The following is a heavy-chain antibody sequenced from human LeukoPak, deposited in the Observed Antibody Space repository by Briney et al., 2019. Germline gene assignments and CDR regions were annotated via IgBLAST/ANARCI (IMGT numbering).Heavy chain of an antibody. D-gene: IGHD3-22*01. CDR3: AREDRDYYDRSGYPRAGNWYLDL. V-gene: IGHV3-21*04. CDR2: ISGSSSYI. CDR1: GFTFTSYA. Sequence: GGSLRLSCAASGFTFTSYAMNWVRQAPGKGLEWVSSISGSSSYINYADSVKGRFTISRDNAKNSLYLQMNSLRAEDTAVYYCAREDRDYYDRSGYPRAGNWYLDLWGHGTLITVSS. J-gene: IGHJ2*01.